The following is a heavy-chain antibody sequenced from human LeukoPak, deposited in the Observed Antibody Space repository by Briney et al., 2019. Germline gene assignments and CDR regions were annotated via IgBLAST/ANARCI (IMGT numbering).Heavy chain of an antibody. CDR1: GFTFSNYA. V-gene: IGHV3-23*01. J-gene: IGHJ4*02. D-gene: IGHD3-22*01. CDR3: AKDREYSYDSSGYYCWNY. Sequence: AGGSLRLSCAASGFTFSNYAMSWVRQAPGKGLEWVSAISASGGSTFYADSVKGRFTISRDNSKNTLFLQMNSLRAEDTAVYYCAKDREYSYDSSGYYCWNYWGQGTLVTVSS. CDR2: ISASGGST.